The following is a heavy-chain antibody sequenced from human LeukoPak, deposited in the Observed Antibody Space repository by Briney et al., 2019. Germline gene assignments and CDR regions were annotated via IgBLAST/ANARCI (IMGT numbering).Heavy chain of an antibody. CDR3: ARGGRGFWSGYAARAFDI. CDR2: INYSGST. Sequence: SETLSLTCAVYGGSFSGYYWSWIRQPPGKGLEWIGEINYSGSTNYNPSLKSRVAISVDTSKNQFSLKLSSVTAADTAVYYCARGGRGFWSGYAARAFDIWGQGTMVTVSS. J-gene: IGHJ3*02. CDR1: GGSFSGYY. V-gene: IGHV4-34*01. D-gene: IGHD3-3*01.